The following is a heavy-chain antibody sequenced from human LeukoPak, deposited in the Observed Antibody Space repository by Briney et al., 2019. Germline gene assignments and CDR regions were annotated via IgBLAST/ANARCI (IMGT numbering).Heavy chain of an antibody. V-gene: IGHV1-18*01. CDR3: ATPGGFGDSSYFDY. J-gene: IGHJ4*02. CDR2: ISAYNGNT. D-gene: IGHD3-10*01. CDR1: GYTFISYG. Sequence: EASVKVSCKASGYTFISYGISWVRQAPGQGLEWMGWISAYNGNTNYAQKLQGRVTMTTDTSTSTAYMELRSLRSDDTAVYYCATPGGFGDSSYFDYWGQGTLVTVSS.